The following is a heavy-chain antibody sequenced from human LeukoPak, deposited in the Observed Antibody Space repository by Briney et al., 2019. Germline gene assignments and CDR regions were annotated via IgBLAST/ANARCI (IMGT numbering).Heavy chain of an antibody. CDR1: GGSISSYY. V-gene: IGHV4-4*07. D-gene: IGHD1-26*01. CDR3: ARDYSGSYSNWFDP. Sequence: SETLSLTCTVSGGSISSYYWSWIRQPAGKGLEWIGRIYTSGSTNYNPSLKSRGTMSVDTTKNQFSLKLSSVTAADTAVYYCARDYSGSYSNWFDPWGQGTLVTVSS. CDR2: IYTSGST. J-gene: IGHJ5*02.